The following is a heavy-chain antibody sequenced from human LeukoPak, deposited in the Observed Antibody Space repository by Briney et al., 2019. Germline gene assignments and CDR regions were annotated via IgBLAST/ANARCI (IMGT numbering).Heavy chain of an antibody. D-gene: IGHD3-22*01. J-gene: IGHJ3*02. CDR1: GYSISSGYY. CDR2: IYHSGST. Sequence: SETLSLTCTVSGYSISSGYYWGWIRQPPGKGLEWIGSIYHSGSTYYNPSLKSRVTISVDTSKNQFSLKLSSVTAADTAVYYCASLQGDYYDSSGSFAFDIWGQGTMVTVSS. CDR3: ASLQGDYYDSSGSFAFDI. V-gene: IGHV4-38-2*02.